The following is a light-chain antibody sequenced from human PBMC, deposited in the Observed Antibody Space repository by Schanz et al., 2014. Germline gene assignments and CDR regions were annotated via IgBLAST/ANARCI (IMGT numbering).Light chain of an antibody. Sequence: QSVLTQPPSASGTPGQRVTISCSGSGSNIGTNPVNWYQLLPGTAPNLLIYSNNQRPSGVPDRFSGSKSGTSASLAISGLQSEDEADYYCATWDVSLNGPVFGGGTKVTVL. CDR1: GSNIGTNP. CDR2: SNN. J-gene: IGLJ3*02. CDR3: ATWDVSLNGPV. V-gene: IGLV1-44*01.